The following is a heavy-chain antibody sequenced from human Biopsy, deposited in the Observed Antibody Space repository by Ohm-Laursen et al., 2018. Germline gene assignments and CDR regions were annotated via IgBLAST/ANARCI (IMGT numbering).Heavy chain of an antibody. D-gene: IGHD3-10*01. V-gene: IGHV3-21*01. CDR3: ARWYGDLFYYYNGMDV. CDR1: GFTFSNYT. CDR2: ISGSGGHS. Sequence: SLRLSCAASGFTFSNYTMNWVRQAPGKGLEWVSAISGSGGHSNDADSVKGRFTISRDNANNSVSLQMNNLRVDDTAVYYCARWYGDLFYYYNGMDVWGQGTTVTVSS. J-gene: IGHJ6*02.